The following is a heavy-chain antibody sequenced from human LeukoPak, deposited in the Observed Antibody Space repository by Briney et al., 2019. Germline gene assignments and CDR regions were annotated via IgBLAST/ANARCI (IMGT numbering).Heavy chain of an antibody. Sequence: PGGSLRLSCAASGFTVRSNYMSWVRPSPGKGLEWVSVIYSGGSTYYADSVKGRFTISRDNSKNTLYLQMNSLRAEDTAVYYCATGYSSGYDYWGQGTLVTVSS. D-gene: IGHD6-19*01. CDR1: GFTVRSNY. CDR3: ATGYSSGYDY. V-gene: IGHV3-53*01. J-gene: IGHJ4*02. CDR2: IYSGGST.